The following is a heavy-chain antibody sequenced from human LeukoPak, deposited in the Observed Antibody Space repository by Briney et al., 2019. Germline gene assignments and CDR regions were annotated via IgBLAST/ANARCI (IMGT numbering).Heavy chain of an antibody. Sequence: PSETLSLTCTVSGGSISSYYWSWIRQPPGKGLEWIGYIYYTGTTNYNPSLTSRVTISVDTSKNQFSLKLRSVTAADTAVYYCTKVGTGTVDYWGQGTLVTVSS. CDR2: IYYTGTT. J-gene: IGHJ4*02. CDR1: GGSISSYY. D-gene: IGHD1-1*01. V-gene: IGHV4-59*01. CDR3: TKVGTGTVDY.